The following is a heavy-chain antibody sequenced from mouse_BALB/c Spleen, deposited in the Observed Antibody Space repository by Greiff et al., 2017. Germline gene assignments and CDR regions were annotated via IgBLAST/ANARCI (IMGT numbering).Heavy chain of an antibody. CDR1: GFSLPSYG. CDR3: ARPIYDGYSAWFAD. J-gene: IGHJ3*01. CDR2: IWSDGST. V-gene: IGHV2-6-2*01. D-gene: IGHD2-3*01. Sequence: ESGPDLVAPSQSLSITCTVSGFSLPSYGVHWVRQPPGKGLEWLVVIWSDGSTTYNSALKSRLSISKDNSKSQVFLKMNSLQTDDTAMYYCARPIYDGYSAWFADWGEGTLVTVSA.